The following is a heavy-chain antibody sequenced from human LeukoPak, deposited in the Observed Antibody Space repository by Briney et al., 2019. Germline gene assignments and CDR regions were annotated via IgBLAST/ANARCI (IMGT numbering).Heavy chain of an antibody. CDR2: INPNSGGT. CDR3: ARSVVVIPAATLDRYYFDY. J-gene: IGHJ4*02. CDR1: GYTLTGYY. V-gene: IGHV1-2*02. Sequence: ASVKVSCKASGYTLTGYYLHWVRQAPGQGLEWMGWINPNSGGTNAAQKFQGRLTMTRDTSISTAYMELRRLRSDDTAVYYCARSVVVIPAATLDRYYFDYWGQGTLVTVSS. D-gene: IGHD2-2*01.